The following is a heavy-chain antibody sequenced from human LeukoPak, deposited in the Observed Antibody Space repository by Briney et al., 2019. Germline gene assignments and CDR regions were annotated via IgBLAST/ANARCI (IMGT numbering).Heavy chain of an antibody. Sequence: SETLSLTCTVSGGSMSSDNYQWSWIRQPPGKGLEWIGYINYSGSTYYNPSLKSRVTISVDTSKNPCSLKLSSVTAADTAVYYCARYGSGSTWFDPWGQGTLVTVSS. J-gene: IGHJ5*02. CDR2: INYSGST. V-gene: IGHV4-30-4*01. CDR3: ARYGSGSTWFDP. D-gene: IGHD3-10*01. CDR1: GGSMSSDNYQ.